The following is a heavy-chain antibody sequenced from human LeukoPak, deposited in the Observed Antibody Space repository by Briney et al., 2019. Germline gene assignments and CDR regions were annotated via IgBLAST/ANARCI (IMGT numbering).Heavy chain of an antibody. CDR3: ARHYYDNTGYYYLDY. D-gene: IGHD3-22*01. Sequence: PSETLSLTCNVSGGAVTGSTYYWARIRQPPGKGLEWIGSMYYSGSTYFNPSLKSRVTISVDTSKNQFSLKLTSVTAADTAIYYCARHYYDNTGYYYLDYWGQGTLVTVSS. V-gene: IGHV4-39*01. CDR1: GGAVTGSTYY. CDR2: MYYSGST. J-gene: IGHJ4*02.